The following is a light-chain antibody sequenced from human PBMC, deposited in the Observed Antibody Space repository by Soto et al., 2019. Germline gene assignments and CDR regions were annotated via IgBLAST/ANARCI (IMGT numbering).Light chain of an antibody. V-gene: IGLV2-14*01. CDR3: SSYTSSSTVV. Sequence: QSARTQPASVSGSPGQSITISCTGTSSDVGGYNYVSWYQQHPGKAPKLMIYDVSNRPSGVSNRFSGSKSGNTASLTISGHQAEDEADYYCSSYTSSSTVVFGGGTKLTVL. CDR1: SSDVGGYNY. CDR2: DVS. J-gene: IGLJ2*01.